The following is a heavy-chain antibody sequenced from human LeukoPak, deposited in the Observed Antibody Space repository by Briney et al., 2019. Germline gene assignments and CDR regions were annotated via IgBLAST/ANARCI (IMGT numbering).Heavy chain of an antibody. V-gene: IGHV3-30*02. J-gene: IGHJ4*02. D-gene: IGHD6-19*01. Sequence: QPGGSLRLSCAASGFTFSSYGMHWVRQAPGKGLEWEAFIRYDGSNKYYADSVKGRFTISRDNSKNTLYLQMNSLRAEDTAVYYCAKGPGGYGSGWYFDYWGQGTLVTVSS. CDR2: IRYDGSNK. CDR1: GFTFSSYG. CDR3: AKGPGGYGSGWYFDY.